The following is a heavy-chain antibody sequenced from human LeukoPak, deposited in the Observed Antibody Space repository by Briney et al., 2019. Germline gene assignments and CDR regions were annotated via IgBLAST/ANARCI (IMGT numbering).Heavy chain of an antibody. V-gene: IGHV3-23*01. CDR2: ISATGGTT. CDR3: AKEGFDY. CDR1: GFTFSNYV. Sequence: GGSLRLSCAASGFTFSNYVMSWVRQAPGKGLEWVSSISATGGTTYYADSVKGRCTISRDNSKSTLYLQMNSLGAEDTAVYYCAKEGFDYWGQGTLVTVSS. J-gene: IGHJ4*02.